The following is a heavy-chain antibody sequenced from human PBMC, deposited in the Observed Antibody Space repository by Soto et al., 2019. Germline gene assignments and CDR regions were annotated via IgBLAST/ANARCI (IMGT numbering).Heavy chain of an antibody. D-gene: IGHD2-15*01. J-gene: IGHJ4*02. Sequence: QVQLVQSGAEVQKPGASVKVSCNASGYTFTSYYMHWVRQAPGQGLEWMGIINPSGTRTTYAQKVQCRVTITRDRATSTVYGELTSLRSDDTAVYYFARSACSGGTCYQGHFDYWGQVTLVT. CDR1: GYTFTSYY. CDR3: ARSACSGGTCYQGHFDY. CDR2: INPSGTRT. V-gene: IGHV1-46*01.